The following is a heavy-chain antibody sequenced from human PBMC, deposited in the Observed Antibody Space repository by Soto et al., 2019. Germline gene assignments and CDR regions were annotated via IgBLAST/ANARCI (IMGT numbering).Heavy chain of an antibody. Sequence: PGGSLRLSCAASGFTFSSYAMSWVRQAPGKGLEWVSAISGSGGSTYYADPVKGRFTISRDNSKNTLYLQMNSLRAEDTAVYYCAKRSWDYYYYGMDVWGQGTTVTVSS. V-gene: IGHV3-23*01. CDR2: ISGSGGST. D-gene: IGHD1-26*01. CDR1: GFTFSSYA. CDR3: AKRSWDYYYYGMDV. J-gene: IGHJ6*02.